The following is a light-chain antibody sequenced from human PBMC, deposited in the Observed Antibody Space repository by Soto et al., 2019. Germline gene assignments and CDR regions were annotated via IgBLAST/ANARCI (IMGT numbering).Light chain of an antibody. CDR1: QGISNY. J-gene: IGKJ4*01. Sequence: PITQSLFTMSASIGDRVTITCLASQGISNYLAWFQQKPGKVPKRLIYAASSLQSGVPSRFSGSGSGTDFTLTISSLQPEDFATYYCQQSYSTPLTFGRGTKVDIK. CDR2: AAS. V-gene: IGKV1-17*03. CDR3: QQSYSTPLT.